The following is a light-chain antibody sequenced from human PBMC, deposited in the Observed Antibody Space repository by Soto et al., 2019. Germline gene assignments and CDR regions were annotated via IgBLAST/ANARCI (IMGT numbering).Light chain of an antibody. V-gene: IGLV2-14*01. CDR3: SSYTSSSTGV. Sequence: QSVLTQPASVSGSPGHSITISCTGTSSDVGGYNYVSWYQQHPGKAPKLMIYDVSNRPSGVSNRFSGSKSGNTASLTISGLRAEDEADYYCSSYTSSSTGVFGTGTKAPS. CDR2: DVS. J-gene: IGLJ1*01. CDR1: SSDVGGYNY.